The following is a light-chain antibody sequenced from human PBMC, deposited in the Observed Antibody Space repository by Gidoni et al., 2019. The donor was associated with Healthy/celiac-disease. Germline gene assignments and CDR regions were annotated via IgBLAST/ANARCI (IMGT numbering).Light chain of an antibody. J-gene: IGKJ3*01. CDR3: QQYYSYPFT. CDR1: QDISSY. V-gene: IGKV1-8*01. CDR2: GAS. Sequence: AIRMTQSPSSFSASTGDRVTITCRASQDISSYLAWYQQKPGKAPKLLIYGASTLKSGVPSRCSGRGSGTDYTLTISCLQSDDVATYYCQQYYSYPFTFGPGTKVDIK.